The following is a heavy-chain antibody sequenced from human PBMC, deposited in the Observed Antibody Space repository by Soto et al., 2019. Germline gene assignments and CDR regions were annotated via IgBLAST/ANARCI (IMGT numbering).Heavy chain of an antibody. J-gene: IGHJ5*02. Sequence: SETLSLTCAVSGFSISSGYFWGWIRQPPGKGPEWLGSICHSGTTYYNPSVKGRVTISVDTSKNQFSLKMSSVTAADTAVYYCARDSSGYYWFDPWGQGTLVTVSS. V-gene: IGHV4-38-2*02. CDR2: ICHSGTT. D-gene: IGHD3-22*01. CDR1: GFSISSGYF. CDR3: ARDSSGYYWFDP.